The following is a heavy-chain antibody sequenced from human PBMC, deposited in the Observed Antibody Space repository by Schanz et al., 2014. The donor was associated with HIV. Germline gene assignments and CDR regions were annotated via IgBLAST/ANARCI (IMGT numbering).Heavy chain of an antibody. V-gene: IGHV3-30*18. CDR1: GFTFRSYG. CDR2: TSYDESKK. CDR3: AKVEDFYGSGSSEV. J-gene: IGHJ4*02. Sequence: VQLVESGGGVVQPGGSLRLSCVASGFTFRSYGMHWVRQAPGKGLEWLAITSYDESKKTYADSVKGRFTISRDNSKNTLYLQMNSLRVEDTALYYCAKVEDFYGSGSSEVWGQGTLVIVSS. D-gene: IGHD3-10*01.